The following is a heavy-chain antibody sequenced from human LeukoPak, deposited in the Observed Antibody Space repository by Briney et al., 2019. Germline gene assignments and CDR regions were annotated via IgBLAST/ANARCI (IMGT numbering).Heavy chain of an antibody. D-gene: IGHD4-17*01. CDR1: GYTFTSYY. V-gene: IGHV1-46*01. Sequence: ASVKVSCKASGYTFTSYYMHWVRQAPGQGLEWMGIINPSGGSTSYAQKFQGRVTMTRDTSTSTVYMELSSLRSEDTAVYYCARDYGDYVAPAYYFDYWGQGTLVTVSS. CDR3: ARDYGDYVAPAYYFDY. CDR2: INPSGGST. J-gene: IGHJ4*02.